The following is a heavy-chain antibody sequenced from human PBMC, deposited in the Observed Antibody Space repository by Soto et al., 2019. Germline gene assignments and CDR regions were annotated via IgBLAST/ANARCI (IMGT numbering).Heavy chain of an antibody. CDR2: ISYDGSNK. J-gene: IGHJ6*02. CDR1: GFTFSSYA. V-gene: IGHV3-30-3*01. Sequence: GGSLRLSCAASGFTFSSYAMHWVRQAPGKGLEWVAVISYDGSNKYYADSVKGRFTISRDNSKNTLYLQMNSLRAEDTAVYYRARGARVVAAIPSYYYYYYGMDVWGQGTTVTVSS. D-gene: IGHD2-15*01. CDR3: ARGARVVAAIPSYYYYYYGMDV.